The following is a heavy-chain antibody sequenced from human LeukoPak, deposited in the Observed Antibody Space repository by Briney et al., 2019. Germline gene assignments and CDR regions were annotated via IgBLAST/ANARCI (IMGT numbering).Heavy chain of an antibody. V-gene: IGHV3-15*01. Sequence: GGSLRLSCVASGFTFTEAWMSWVRQAPGKGREWIGRIKSKSEGATRDFAAPVKGRVTMSRDESKKTEYLYMDSLKIEDTAMYYCAAGTGNSDFDYWGQGTLVTVSS. CDR2: IKSKSEGATR. CDR1: GFTFTEAW. D-gene: IGHD1-1*01. J-gene: IGHJ4*02. CDR3: AAGTGNSDFDY.